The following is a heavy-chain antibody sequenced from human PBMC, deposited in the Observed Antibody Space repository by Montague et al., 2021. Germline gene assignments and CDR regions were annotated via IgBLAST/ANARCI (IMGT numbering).Heavy chain of an antibody. V-gene: IGHV4-59*08. CDR2: IYDSGTT. Sequence: SETLSLTCTVTDGSISEFYWSWIRQSPEKGLEWIGYIYDSGTTNYNPSLKSRVTISADTSMSQFSLNLRSVTAADTAVYFCARRLGIRAPFDHWGQGTLVTVSS. D-gene: IGHD7-27*01. J-gene: IGHJ4*02. CDR3: ARRLGIRAPFDH. CDR1: DGSISEFY.